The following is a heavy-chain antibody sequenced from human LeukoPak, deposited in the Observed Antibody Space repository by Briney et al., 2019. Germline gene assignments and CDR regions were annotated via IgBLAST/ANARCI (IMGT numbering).Heavy chain of an antibody. Sequence: ASVKVSCKASGGTFISYAISWVRQATGQGVERMGWMNTKRGNTGYAQKFQGRVTINRNTTITTNYMEMRSLRSEDTAVYYCARRSAYGSGSYYVDYWGQGTLVTVSS. CDR1: GGTFISYA. CDR3: ARRSAYGSGSYYVDY. V-gene: IGHV1-8*03. D-gene: IGHD3-10*01. CDR2: MNTKRGNT. J-gene: IGHJ4*02.